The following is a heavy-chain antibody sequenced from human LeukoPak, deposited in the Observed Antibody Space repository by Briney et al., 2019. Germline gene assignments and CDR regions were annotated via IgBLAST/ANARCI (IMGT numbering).Heavy chain of an antibody. CDR1: GSTFSSYP. CDR2: IIPIFGTA. J-gene: IGHJ4*02. V-gene: IGHV1-69*13. CDR3: AGIQRGYSYGFDY. Sequence: SVKVSCKASGSTFSSYPIRWVRQAPGQGLEWMGGIIPIFGTANYAQKFQGRVTITADESTSTAYLELSSPRSEDTAVYYCAGIQRGYSYGFDYWGQGTLVTVSS. D-gene: IGHD5-18*01.